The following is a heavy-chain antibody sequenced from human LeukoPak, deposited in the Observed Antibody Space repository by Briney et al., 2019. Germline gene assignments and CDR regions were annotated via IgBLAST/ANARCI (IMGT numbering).Heavy chain of an antibody. Sequence: SETLSLTCTVSGGYISYYYWNWIRQPPGKGLEWIGYIYYTGTTYHNPSLKSRVTISVDTSKNQFSLNLSSVTAADTAVYYCARGYYYDNSGPEFEYWGQGTLVTVSS. V-gene: IGHV4-59*01. J-gene: IGHJ4*02. CDR2: IYYTGTT. CDR1: GGYISYYY. D-gene: IGHD3-22*01. CDR3: ARGYYYDNSGPEFEY.